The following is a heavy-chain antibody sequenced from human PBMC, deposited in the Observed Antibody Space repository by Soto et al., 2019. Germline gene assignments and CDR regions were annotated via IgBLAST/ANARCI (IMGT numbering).Heavy chain of an antibody. V-gene: IGHV3-21*01. Sequence: PGGSLRLSCAASGFTFSSYSVNWVRQAPGKGLEWVSSISSSSSYIYYADSVKGRFAISRDNAKNSLYLQMNSLRAEDTAVYYCARDPGDYYDSSGYPPYAPDYWGQGTLVTVSS. D-gene: IGHD3-22*01. CDR3: ARDPGDYYDSSGYPPYAPDY. J-gene: IGHJ4*02. CDR2: ISSSSSYI. CDR1: GFTFSSYS.